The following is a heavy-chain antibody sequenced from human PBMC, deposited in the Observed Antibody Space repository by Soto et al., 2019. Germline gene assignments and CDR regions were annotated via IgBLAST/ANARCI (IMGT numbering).Heavy chain of an antibody. CDR1: GGSISSYY. D-gene: IGHD5-12*01. J-gene: IGHJ6*03. Sequence: SETLSLTCTVSGGSISSYYWSWIRQPPGKGLEWIGYIYYSGSTNYNPSLKSRVTISVDTSKNQFSLKLSSVTAADTAVYYCARGRSGYDFVSDPYLTYYYYYMDVWGKGTTVTVSS. CDR2: IYYSGST. V-gene: IGHV4-59*01. CDR3: ARGRSGYDFVSDPYLTYYYYYMDV.